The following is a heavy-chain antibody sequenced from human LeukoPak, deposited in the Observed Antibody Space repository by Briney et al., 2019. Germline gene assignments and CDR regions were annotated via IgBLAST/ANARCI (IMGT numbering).Heavy chain of an antibody. CDR3: ARGSHHYDSTRGYYGMDV. D-gene: IGHD3-22*01. Sequence: PGGSLRLSCAASGFTFSSYSMNWVRQAPGKGLEWVSYISSSSSTIYYADSVKGRFTISRDNAKNSLYLQMNSLRDEDTAVYYRARGSHHYDSTRGYYGMDVWGQGTTVTVSS. V-gene: IGHV3-48*02. CDR2: ISSSSSTI. CDR1: GFTFSSYS. J-gene: IGHJ6*02.